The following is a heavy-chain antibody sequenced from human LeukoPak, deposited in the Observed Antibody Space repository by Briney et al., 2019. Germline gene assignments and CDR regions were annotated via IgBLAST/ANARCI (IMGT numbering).Heavy chain of an antibody. J-gene: IGHJ4*02. D-gene: IGHD3-22*01. CDR2: INSDGSST. V-gene: IGHV3-74*01. CDR1: GFPFSNYW. CDR3: ARGTGYMIFDH. Sequence: HPGGSVRLLCAAWGFPFSNYWMQWVRHAPGKGRGWVSGINSDGSSTSYADSVKGRFTISRDNAKNSLYLQMNSLRAEDTAVYYCARGTGYMIFDHWGQGTLVTVSS.